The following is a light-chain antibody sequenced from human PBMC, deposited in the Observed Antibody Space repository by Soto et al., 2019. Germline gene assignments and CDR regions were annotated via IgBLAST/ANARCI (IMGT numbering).Light chain of an antibody. CDR2: WAS. CDR3: QQYYITPLT. Sequence: DIVMTQSPDSLAVSLGERATINCKSRQSDLYSADNKNYFTWYQQKPGQPPKLLIYWASTRESGVPDRFSGSGPGTDFTLTISSLQAEDVAVYYCQQYYITPLTFGGGTKVDIK. J-gene: IGKJ4*01. CDR1: QSDLYSADNKNY. V-gene: IGKV4-1*01.